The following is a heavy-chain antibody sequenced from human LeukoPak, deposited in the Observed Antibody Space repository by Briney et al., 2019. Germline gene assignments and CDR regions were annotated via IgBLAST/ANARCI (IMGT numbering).Heavy chain of an antibody. V-gene: IGHV3-23*01. J-gene: IGHJ4*02. CDR2: ISGSGGST. CDR3: AKVGYYGSGSYYWPYFDY. D-gene: IGHD3-10*01. CDR1: GFTFSSYA. Sequence: GGSLRLSCAASGFTFSSYAMSWVRQAPGKGLEWVSAISGSGGSTYYADSVKGRFTISRDNSKNTLYLQMNSLRAEDTAVYYCAKVGYYGSGSYYWPYFDYWGQGTLVTVSS.